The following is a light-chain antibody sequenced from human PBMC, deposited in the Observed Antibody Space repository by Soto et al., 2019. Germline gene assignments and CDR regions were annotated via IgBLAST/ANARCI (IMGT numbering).Light chain of an antibody. CDR1: QSVSSH. CDR2: DTF. CDR3: QQRSNWPPGYT. J-gene: IGKJ2*01. V-gene: IGKV3-11*01. Sequence: ELVLTQSPATLSLSPGERATLSCRASQSVSSHLAWYQQKPGQAPRLLMYDTFNRATGIPARFNGSGSGTYFTLTISSLEPQDFAGYYCQQRSNWPPGYTFGQGTKLESK.